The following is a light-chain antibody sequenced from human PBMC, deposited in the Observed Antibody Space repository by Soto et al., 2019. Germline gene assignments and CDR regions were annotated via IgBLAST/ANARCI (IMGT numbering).Light chain of an antibody. V-gene: IGKV3-15*01. J-gene: IGKJ4*01. CDR2: GAS. Sequence: EIVMTQSPATLSVSPGERATLSCRASQSVGSNLAWYQQKPGQAPRLLMYGASTRATGIPDRFSGSGSGTEFTLTISSLQSEDFAVYYCQQYNNWPPLTVGGGTKVEIK. CDR1: QSVGSN. CDR3: QQYNNWPPLT.